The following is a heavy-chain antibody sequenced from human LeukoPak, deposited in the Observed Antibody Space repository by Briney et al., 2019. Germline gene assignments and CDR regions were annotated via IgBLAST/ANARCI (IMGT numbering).Heavy chain of an antibody. V-gene: IGHV3-53*01. CDR1: GFTVSSNY. J-gene: IGHJ4*02. Sequence: GGSLRLSCAASGFTVSSNYMSWVRQAPGKGLEWVSVIYSGGSTYYADSVKGRFTISRDNSKNTLYLQINSLRAEDTAVYYCARSEETATIWGPPDYWGQGTLVTVSS. D-gene: IGHD5-24*01. CDR3: ARSEETATIWGPPDY. CDR2: IYSGGST.